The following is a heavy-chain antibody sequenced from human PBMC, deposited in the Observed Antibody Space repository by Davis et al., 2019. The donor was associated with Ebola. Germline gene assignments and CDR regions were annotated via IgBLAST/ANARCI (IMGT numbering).Heavy chain of an antibody. J-gene: IGHJ6*03. Sequence: GESLKISCAASGFTFSNAWMSWVRQAPGKGLEWVGRIKSKTDGGTTDYAAPVKGRFTISRDDSKNTLYLQMNSLKTEDTTVYYCTTDLFNYYYMDVWGKGTTVTVSS. CDR1: GFTFSNAW. D-gene: IGHD2-21*01. CDR2: IKSKTDGGTT. V-gene: IGHV3-15*01. CDR3: TTDLFNYYYMDV.